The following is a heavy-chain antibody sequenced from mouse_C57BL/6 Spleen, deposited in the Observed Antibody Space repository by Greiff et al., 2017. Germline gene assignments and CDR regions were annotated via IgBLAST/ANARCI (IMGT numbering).Heavy chain of an antibody. CDR2: IDPETGGT. V-gene: IGHV1-15*01. CDR1: GYTFTDYE. CDR3: TRSDYGGGFAY. J-gene: IGHJ3*01. Sequence: VHLVESGAELVRPGASVTLSCKASGYTFTDYEMHWVKQTPVHGLEWIGAIDPETGGTAYNQKFKGKAILTADKSSSTAYMELRSLTSEDSAVYYCTRSDYGGGFAYWGQGTLVTVSA. D-gene: IGHD2-4*01.